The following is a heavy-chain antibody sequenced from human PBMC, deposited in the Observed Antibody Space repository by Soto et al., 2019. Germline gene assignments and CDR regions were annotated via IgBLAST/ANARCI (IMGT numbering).Heavy chain of an antibody. CDR2: INPNSGGT. CDR1: GYTFTGYY. V-gene: IGHV1-2*04. J-gene: IGHJ4*02. CDR3: ARVGLGSSWYYFDY. D-gene: IGHD6-13*01. Sequence: ASVKVSCKASGYTFTGYYMHWVRQAPGQGLEWMGWINPNSGGTNYAQKFQGWVTMTRDTSISTAYMELSRLRSDDTAVYYCARVGLGSSWYYFDYWGQGTLVTVSS.